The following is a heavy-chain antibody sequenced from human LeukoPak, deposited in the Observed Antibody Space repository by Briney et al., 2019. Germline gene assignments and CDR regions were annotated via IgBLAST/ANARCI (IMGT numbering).Heavy chain of an antibody. CDR3: ARDRPRIYGGQILFDF. V-gene: IGHV3-23*01. Sequence: QAGGSLRLSCAASGFTFSTYAMSWVRQAPGKGLEWVSTISGSGGSTYYADSVKGRFTISRDNSKNTLYLQVNSLRAEDTAVYYCARDRPRIYGGQILFDFWGQGTLVTVSS. J-gene: IGHJ4*02. CDR2: ISGSGGST. CDR1: GFTFSTYA. D-gene: IGHD4/OR15-4a*01.